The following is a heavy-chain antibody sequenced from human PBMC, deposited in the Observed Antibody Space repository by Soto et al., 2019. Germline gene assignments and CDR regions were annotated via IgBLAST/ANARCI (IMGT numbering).Heavy chain of an antibody. D-gene: IGHD2-2*01. CDR3: ARDEVPAANWLDR. CDR1: GYIFINYG. Sequence: GASVKVCCKASGYIFINYGITWVRQAPGQGLEWMGWISGYNGNTNYAQKFQGRVTMTTDTSTSTAYMELRSLTSDDTAVYYCARDEVPAANWLDRWGQGTLVTVS. J-gene: IGHJ5*02. V-gene: IGHV1-18*01. CDR2: ISGYNGNT.